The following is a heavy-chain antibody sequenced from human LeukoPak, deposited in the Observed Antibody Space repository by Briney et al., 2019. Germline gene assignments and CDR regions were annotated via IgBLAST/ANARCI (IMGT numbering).Heavy chain of an antibody. CDR2: IKQDGSEK. D-gene: IGHD2-15*01. CDR3: ARDLADSATGY. V-gene: IGHV3-7*01. J-gene: IGHJ4*02. Sequence: GGALRLSCAASGFTFSSYWMSWVRQAPGKGLEWVANIKQDGSEKYYVDSVKGRFTISRDNAKNSLYLQMNSLRAEDTAVYYCARDLADSATGYWGQGTLVTVSS. CDR1: GFTFSSYW.